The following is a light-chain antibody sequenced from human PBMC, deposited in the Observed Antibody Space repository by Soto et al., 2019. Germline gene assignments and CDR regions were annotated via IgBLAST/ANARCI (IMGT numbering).Light chain of an antibody. CDR1: SSDVGNYIY. V-gene: IGLV2-14*01. CDR3: SSYTSTSTPYV. J-gene: IGLJ1*01. CDR2: EVS. Sequence: QSALTQPASVSGSHGQSVTISCTGTSSDVGNYIYVSWYQQHPGKAPKLMIYEVSNRPSGVSDRFSGSKSGNTASLTISGLQAEDEADYYCSSYTSTSTPYVFGTGTKVTVL.